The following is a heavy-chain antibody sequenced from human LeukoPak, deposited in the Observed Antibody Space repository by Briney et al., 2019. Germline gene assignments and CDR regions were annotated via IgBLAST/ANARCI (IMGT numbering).Heavy chain of an antibody. CDR3: AKRGDYGDYDYYYYGMDV. CDR2: IYYSGST. D-gene: IGHD4-17*01. Sequence: SETLSLTCTVSGGSISSSSYYWGWIRQPPGKGLEWIGSIYYSGSTYYNPSLKSRVTISVDTSKNQFSLKLSSVTAADTAVYYCAKRGDYGDYDYYYYGMDVWGQGTTVTVS. CDR1: GGSISSSSYY. J-gene: IGHJ6*02. V-gene: IGHV4-39*01.